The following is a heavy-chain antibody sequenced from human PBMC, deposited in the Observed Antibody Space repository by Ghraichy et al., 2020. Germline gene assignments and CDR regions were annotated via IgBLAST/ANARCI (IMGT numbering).Heavy chain of an antibody. CDR1: GFTFSSYS. Sequence: GESLNISCAASGFTFSSYSMNWVRQAPGKGLEWVSSISSSSSYIYYADSVKGRFTISRDNAKNSLYLQMNSLRAEDTAVYYCARDLTGTIESFLVWGQGTLVTVSS. J-gene: IGHJ4*02. V-gene: IGHV3-21*01. CDR2: ISSSSSYI. CDR3: ARDLTGTIESFLV. D-gene: IGHD1-7*01.